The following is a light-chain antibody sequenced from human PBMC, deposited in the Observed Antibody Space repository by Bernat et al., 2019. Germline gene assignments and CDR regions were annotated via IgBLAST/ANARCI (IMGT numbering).Light chain of an antibody. J-gene: IGLJ3*02. CDR3: CSYAGRTTFWV. CDR1: SSDVGSYNL. V-gene: IGLV2-23*02. CDR2: GVT. Sequence: QSALTQPASVSGSPGQSITISCTGTSSDVGSYNLVSWYQHHPGTAPTLLIYGVTRRPSGVSNRFSGSKSGHTASLTISGLEADDDADYYCCSYAGRTTFWVFGGGTKLTVL.